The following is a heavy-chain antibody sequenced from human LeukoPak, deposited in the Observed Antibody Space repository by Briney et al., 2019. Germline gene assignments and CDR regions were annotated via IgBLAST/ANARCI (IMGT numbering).Heavy chain of an antibody. V-gene: IGHV3-66*01. CDR3: ARGYYDSSPHAFDI. D-gene: IGHD3-22*01. J-gene: IGHJ3*02. Sequence: GGSLRLSCAASGFTVSSNYMSWVRQAPGKGLEWVSVIYSGGITYYADSVKGRFTISRDNSKNTLYLQMNSLRAEDTAVYYCARGYYDSSPHAFDIWGQGTMVTVSS. CDR1: GFTVSSNY. CDR2: IYSGGIT.